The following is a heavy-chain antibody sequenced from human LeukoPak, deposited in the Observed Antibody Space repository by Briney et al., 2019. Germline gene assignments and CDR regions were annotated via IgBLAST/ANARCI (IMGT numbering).Heavy chain of an antibody. CDR3: GREYQQQNNNWVEP. V-gene: IGHV4-39*02. CDR2: IYYSGST. J-gene: IGHJ5*02. Sequence: SSETLSLTCTVSGGSISSSSYYWGWIRQPPGKGLEWIGSIYYSGSTYYNPSLKSRVTISVDTSKNQFSLKLRSFTAPDTAVFYCGREYQQQNNNWVEPRGQGTLVTVPS. CDR1: GGSISSSSYY. D-gene: IGHD2-2*01.